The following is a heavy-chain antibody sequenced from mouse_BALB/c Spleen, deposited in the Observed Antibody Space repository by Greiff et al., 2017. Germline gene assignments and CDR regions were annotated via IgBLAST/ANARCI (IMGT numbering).Heavy chain of an antibody. D-gene: IGHD1-1*01. CDR2: IISNGGST. V-gene: IGHV5-6-3*01. J-gene: IGHJ2*01. Sequence: EVKLVESGGGLVQPGGSLKLSCAASGFTFSSYGMSWVRQTPDKRLELVATIISNGGSTYYPDSVKGRFTISRDNAKNTLYLQMSSLKSEDTAMYYCARGGNLYYGSSSDFDDWGPGTTLTVSS. CDR3: ARGGNLYYGSSSDFDD. CDR1: GFTFSSYG.